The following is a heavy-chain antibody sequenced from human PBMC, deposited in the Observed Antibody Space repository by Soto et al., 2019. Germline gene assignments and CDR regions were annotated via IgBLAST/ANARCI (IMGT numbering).Heavy chain of an antibody. CDR1: GVSFSDYS. CDR3: GGITVAD. D-gene: IGHD6-13*01. CDR2: INHSGST. Sequence: QVQLQQWGAGLLKPSETLSLTCAVYGVSFSDYSWSWIRQPPGKGLEWIGEINHSGSTNYNPSLKSRVTISVDTYKKQLSLKLSSVTAADTAVYYCGGITVADWGQGTLVTVSS. J-gene: IGHJ4*02. V-gene: IGHV4-34*01.